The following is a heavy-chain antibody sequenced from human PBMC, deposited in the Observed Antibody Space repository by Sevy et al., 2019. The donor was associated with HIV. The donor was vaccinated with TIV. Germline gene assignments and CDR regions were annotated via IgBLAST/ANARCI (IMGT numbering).Heavy chain of an antibody. CDR3: ARGPSCLVVSDAPVDY. D-gene: IGHD2-8*02. J-gene: IGHJ4*02. Sequence: GGSLRLSCVASGFTFSTNSMNWVRQAPGKGLEWVSYINSRSSTIHYADSVKGRFTIFRDNAQNSLYLQMNSLRGEDTAVYYGARGPSCLVVSDAPVDYWGQGTLVTVSS. V-gene: IGHV3-48*01. CDR1: GFTFSTNS. CDR2: INSRSSTI.